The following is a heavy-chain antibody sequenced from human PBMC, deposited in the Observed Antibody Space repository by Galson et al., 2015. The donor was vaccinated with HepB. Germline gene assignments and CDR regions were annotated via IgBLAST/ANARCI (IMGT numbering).Heavy chain of an antibody. J-gene: IGHJ4*02. CDR3: TTDQAAVADFDY. V-gene: IGHV3-15*01. Sequence: SLRLSCAASGFTFSNAWMSWVRQAPGKGLEWVGRIKSKTDGGTTDYAAPVKGRFTISRDDSKNTLYLQMNSLKTEDTAVYYCTTDQAAVADFDYWGQGTLVTVSS. D-gene: IGHD6-19*01. CDR1: GFTFSNAW. CDR2: IKSKTDGGTT.